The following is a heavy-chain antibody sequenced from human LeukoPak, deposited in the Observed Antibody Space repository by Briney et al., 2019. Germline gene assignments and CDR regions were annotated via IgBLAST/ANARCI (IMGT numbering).Heavy chain of an antibody. CDR1: GFSLSTSGVG. CDR3: AHRPVGETSFDP. V-gene: IGHV2-5*01. J-gene: IGHJ5*02. Sequence: SGPTLVKPTQTLTLTCTFSGFSLSTSGVGVGWTRQPPGKALEWLALIYWNDDKRYSPSLKSRLTITKDTSKNQVVLTMTNMDPVDTGTYYCAHRPVGETSFDPWGQGTLVTVSS. CDR2: IYWNDDK. D-gene: IGHD1-26*01.